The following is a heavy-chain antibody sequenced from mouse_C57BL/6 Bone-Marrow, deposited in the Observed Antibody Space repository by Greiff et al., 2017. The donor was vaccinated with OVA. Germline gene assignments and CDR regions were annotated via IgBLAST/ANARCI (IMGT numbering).Heavy chain of an antibody. CDR2: IDPSDGYT. CDR3: ARDLSTVVAPYYFDY. D-gene: IGHD1-1*01. V-gene: IGHV1-69*01. Sequence: VQLQQPGAELVMPGASVKLSCKASGYTFTSYWMHWVKQRPGQGLEWIGEIDPSDGYTNYNQKFKGKSTLTVDKSSSTAYMQLSSLTSEDSAVYYCARDLSTVVAPYYFDYWGQGTTLTVSS. J-gene: IGHJ2*01. CDR1: GYTFTSYW.